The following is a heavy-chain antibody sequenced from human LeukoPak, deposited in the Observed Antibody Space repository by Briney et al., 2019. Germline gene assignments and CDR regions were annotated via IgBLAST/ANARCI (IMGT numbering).Heavy chain of an antibody. CDR1: GGSIRGYY. V-gene: IGHV4-59*08. CDR3: ARQRGGYYFDY. J-gene: IGHJ4*02. CDR2: VYYSGST. Sequence: SETLSLTCTVSGGSIRGYYWSWIRQPPGKGLEWIGYVYYSGSTNYSPSLKSRVTISVDTSKNQFSLKLSSVTAADTAVYYCARQRGGYYFDYCGQGTLVTVSS.